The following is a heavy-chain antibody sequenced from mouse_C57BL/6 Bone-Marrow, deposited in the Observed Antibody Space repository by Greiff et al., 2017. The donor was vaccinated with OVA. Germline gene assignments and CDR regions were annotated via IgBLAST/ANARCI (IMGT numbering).Heavy chain of an antibody. Sequence: VKLMESGPELVKPGASVKISCKAFGYAFSSSWMNWVKQRPGKGLEWIGRIYPGDGDTNYNGKFKGKATLTADKSSSTAYMQLSSLTSEDSAVYVCARSSYYYGSSYDFDYWGQGTTLTVSS. J-gene: IGHJ2*01. CDR3: ARSSYYYGSSYDFDY. CDR1: GYAFSSSW. D-gene: IGHD1-1*01. V-gene: IGHV1-82*01. CDR2: IYPGDGDT.